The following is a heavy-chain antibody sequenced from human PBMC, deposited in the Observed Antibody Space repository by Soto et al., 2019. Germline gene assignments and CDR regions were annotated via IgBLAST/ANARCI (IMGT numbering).Heavy chain of an antibody. CDR1: GFTFSSYA. J-gene: IGHJ4*02. Sequence: GGSLRLSCAASGFTFSSYAMHWVRQAPGKGLEWVAVISYDGSNKYYADSVKGRFTISRDNSKNTLYLQMNSLRAEDTAVYYCAAGDYYDTRIDYWGQGTLVTVSS. CDR3: AAGDYYDTRIDY. V-gene: IGHV3-30-3*01. CDR2: ISYDGSNK. D-gene: IGHD3-22*01.